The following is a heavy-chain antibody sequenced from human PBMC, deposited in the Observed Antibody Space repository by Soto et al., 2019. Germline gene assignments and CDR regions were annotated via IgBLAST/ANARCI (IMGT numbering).Heavy chain of an antibody. Sequence: QVQLQESGPGLVKPSQTLSLTCTVSGDSISSGGYYWSWIRQHPGKGLEWIAHFYYSGSTYYNPSLRSRXXTXVXXSKNQFSLKLSSVTEADTTVYYCARSPHFDGYTDYWGQGTLVTVSS. V-gene: IGHV4-31*03. CDR3: ARSPHFDGYTDY. CDR2: FYYSGST. J-gene: IGHJ4*02. D-gene: IGHD3-9*01. CDR1: GDSISSGGYY.